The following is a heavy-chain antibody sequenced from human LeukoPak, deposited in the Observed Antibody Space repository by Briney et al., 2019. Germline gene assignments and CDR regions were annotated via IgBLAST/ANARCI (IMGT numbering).Heavy chain of an antibody. CDR2: IYPGDSDT. V-gene: IGHV5-51*01. D-gene: IGHD2-2*01. J-gene: IGHJ4*02. CDR3: ARRSRGYCSSTSCFFDS. Sequence: GESLKISCKGSGSSFTSYWIAWVRQMPGKGLEWMGIIYPGDSDTRNSPSFQGQVTISADKSISTAYLQWSSLKAADTAMYYCARRSRGYCSSTSCFFDSWGQGTLVTVSS. CDR1: GSSFTSYW.